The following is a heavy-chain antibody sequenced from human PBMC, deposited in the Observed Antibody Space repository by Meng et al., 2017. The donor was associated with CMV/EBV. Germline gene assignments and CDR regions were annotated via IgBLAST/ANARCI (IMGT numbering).Heavy chain of an antibody. V-gene: IGHV1-58*01. CDR3: AAEQYCSGGSCYGSSVGEGAFDI. CDR2: IVVGSGNT. Sequence: SVKVSCKASGFTFTSSAVQWVRQARGQRLEWIGWIVVGSGNTNYAQKFQERVTITRDMSTSTAYMELSSLRSEDTAVYYCAAEQYCSGGSCYGSSVGEGAFDIWGQGTMVTVS. CDR1: GFTFTSSA. D-gene: IGHD2-15*01. J-gene: IGHJ3*02.